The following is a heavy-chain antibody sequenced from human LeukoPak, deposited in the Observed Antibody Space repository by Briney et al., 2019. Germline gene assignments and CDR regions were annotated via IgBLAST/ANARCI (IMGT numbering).Heavy chain of an antibody. CDR1: GDSISTSNSY. Sequence: SETLSLTCTVSGDSISTSNSYWGWIRQPPGKGLEWIGSIYYSGNTYHNASLKSRVTISVDTSKNQFSLKLTSVTAADTAVYYCARQTGSGLFILPGGQGTLVTVSS. D-gene: IGHD3/OR15-3a*01. V-gene: IGHV4-39*01. CDR3: ARQTGSGLFILP. J-gene: IGHJ4*02. CDR2: IYYSGNT.